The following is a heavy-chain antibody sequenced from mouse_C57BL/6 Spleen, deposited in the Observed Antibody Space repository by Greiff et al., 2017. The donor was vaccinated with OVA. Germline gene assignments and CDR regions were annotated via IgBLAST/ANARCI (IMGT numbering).Heavy chain of an antibody. CDR1: GYSFTGYY. Sequence: EVQLQQSGPELVKPGASVKISCTASGYSFTGYYMNWVKQSPEKSLEWIGEINPSTGGTTYNPKFKAKATLTVDKSSSTAYMQLKSLTSEDSAVYYGARGGSSYPYYFDDWGQGTTLTVSS. J-gene: IGHJ2*01. D-gene: IGHD1-1*01. V-gene: IGHV1-42*01. CDR3: ARGGSSYPYYFDD. CDR2: INPSTGGT.